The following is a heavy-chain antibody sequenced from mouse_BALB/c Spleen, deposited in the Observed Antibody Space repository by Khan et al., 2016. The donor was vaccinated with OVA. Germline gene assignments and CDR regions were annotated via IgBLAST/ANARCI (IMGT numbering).Heavy chain of an antibody. J-gene: IGHJ1*01. CDR3: ARGYWYLDV. Sequence: QIQLVQSGPELKKPGETVKISCKASGYTFTDYSLHWVKQAPGKGLKWMGWINTETGEPTYVDDFKGRFAFSLETSASTAYLQINNLRNEDTGIYVCARGYWYLDVWGAGTTVTVSS. CDR1: GYTFTDYS. CDR2: INTETGEP. V-gene: IGHV9-2-1*01.